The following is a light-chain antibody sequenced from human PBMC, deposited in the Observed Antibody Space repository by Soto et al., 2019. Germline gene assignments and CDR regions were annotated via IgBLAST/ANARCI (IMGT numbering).Light chain of an antibody. CDR2: GAS. Sequence: EIVITQSPATLSVSPGERATLSCRASQSVSSNLAWYQQKPGQAPRLLIYGASTRANGIPARFSGSGSGTEFTLTISRLQSEDFAAYYCQQYNNWPPITFGQGTRLEIK. V-gene: IGKV3-15*01. CDR1: QSVSSN. CDR3: QQYNNWPPIT. J-gene: IGKJ5*01.